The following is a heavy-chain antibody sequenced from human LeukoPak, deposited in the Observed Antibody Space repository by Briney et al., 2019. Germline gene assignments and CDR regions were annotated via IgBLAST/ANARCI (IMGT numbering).Heavy chain of an antibody. CDR3: ARQGGLWLRAPFDY. CDR2: MYYSGST. J-gene: IGHJ4*02. Sequence: SETLSRTCTVSGGSISSSSYYWGWIRQPPGKGLEWIGSMYYSGSTYYNPSLQSRVTISVDTSKNQFSLRLSSVTAADTAVYYCARQGGLWLRAPFDYWGQGTLVTVSS. D-gene: IGHD5-18*01. CDR1: GGSISSSSYY. V-gene: IGHV4-39*01.